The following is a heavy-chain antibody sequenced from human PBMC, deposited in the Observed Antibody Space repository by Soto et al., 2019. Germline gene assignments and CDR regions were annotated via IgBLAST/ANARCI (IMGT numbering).Heavy chain of an antibody. CDR1: GGSISSSDSY. CDR2: IYYSGST. J-gene: IGHJ3*02. Sequence: QVQLQESGPGLVKPSQTLSLTCIVSGGSISSSDSYWSWIRQPPGKGLEWIGFIYYSGSTYYNPSLKSRINISVDTSKNQFSLKLTSVTAADTAVFYCARGPRRFTMSGAFEIWGQGTMVTVSS. V-gene: IGHV4-30-4*01. CDR3: ARGPRRFTMSGAFEI. D-gene: IGHD3-22*01.